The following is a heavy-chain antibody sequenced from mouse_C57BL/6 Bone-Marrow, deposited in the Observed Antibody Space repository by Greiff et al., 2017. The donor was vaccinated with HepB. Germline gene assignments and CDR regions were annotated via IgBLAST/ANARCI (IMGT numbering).Heavy chain of an antibody. CDR1: GFTFSSYG. CDR2: MNSNGGST. CDR3: ARDRDYGSTLFDY. D-gene: IGHD1-1*01. J-gene: IGHJ2*01. V-gene: IGHV5-6-3*01. Sequence: DVKLVESGGGLVQPGGSLKLSCAASGFTFSSYGMSWVRQTPDKRLELVATMNSNGGSTYYPDSVKGRVTISRDNAKNTLYLQMSSLKSEDTAMYYCARDRDYGSTLFDYWGQGTTLTVSS.